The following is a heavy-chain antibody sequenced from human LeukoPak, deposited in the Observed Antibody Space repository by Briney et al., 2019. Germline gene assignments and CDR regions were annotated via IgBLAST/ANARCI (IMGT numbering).Heavy chain of an antibody. CDR2: IYYSGST. Sequence: KPSETLSLTCTVSGGSISSYYWSWIRQPPGKGLEWIGYIYYSGSTNYNPSLKSRFTMSVDTSKNQFSLKLSSVTAADTAVYYRAGDYPFDYWGQGTLVTVSS. V-gene: IGHV4-59*12. CDR3: AGDYPFDY. J-gene: IGHJ4*02. CDR1: GGSISSYY.